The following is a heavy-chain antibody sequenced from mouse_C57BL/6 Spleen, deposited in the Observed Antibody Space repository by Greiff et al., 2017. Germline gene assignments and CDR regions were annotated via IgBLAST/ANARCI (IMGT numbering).Heavy chain of an antibody. CDR1: GYTFTDYN. D-gene: IGHD2-3*01. V-gene: IGHV1-22*01. CDR3: ARGGNGYYWFAY. J-gene: IGHJ3*01. Sequence: EVQLQQSGPELVKPGASVKMSCKASGYTFTDYNMHWVKQSHGKSLEWIGYINPNNGGTSYNQKFKGKATLTVNKSSSTAYMELRSLTSEDSAVYYCARGGNGYYWFAYWGQGTLVTVSA. CDR2: INPNNGGT.